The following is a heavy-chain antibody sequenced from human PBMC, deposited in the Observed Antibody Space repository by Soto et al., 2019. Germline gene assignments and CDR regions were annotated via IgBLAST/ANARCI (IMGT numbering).Heavy chain of an antibody. Sequence: ASVKVSCKASGGTFSSYAISWVRQAPGQGLEWMGGIIPIFGTANYAQKFQGRVTITADGSTSTAYMELSSLRSEDTAVYYCAIPYGGAAGMRYYYGMDVWGQGTTVTVSS. V-gene: IGHV1-69*13. J-gene: IGHJ6*02. D-gene: IGHD6-13*01. CDR3: AIPYGGAAGMRYYYGMDV. CDR1: GGTFSSYA. CDR2: IIPIFGTA.